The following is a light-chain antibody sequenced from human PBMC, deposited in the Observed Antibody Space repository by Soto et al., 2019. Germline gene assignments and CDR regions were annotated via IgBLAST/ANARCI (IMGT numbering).Light chain of an antibody. V-gene: IGKV1-39*01. J-gene: IGKJ2*01. CDR3: QQSFHTPYT. CDR1: QNINKN. CDR2: EAS. Sequence: DIQMSQSPSSLSASVGDSVTISCRASQNINKNLNWYQQKSGKAPSLLIYEASTFQSGVPSRFSGSGSGTDLTLAITNLQPEDVATYYCQQSFHTPYTFGQGTKLEI.